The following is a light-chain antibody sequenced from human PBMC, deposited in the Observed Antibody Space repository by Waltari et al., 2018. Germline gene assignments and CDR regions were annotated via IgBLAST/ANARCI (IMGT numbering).Light chain of an antibody. V-gene: IGKV3D-15*01. CDR3: QQYDHWPWT. J-gene: IGKJ1*01. CDR2: GNS. Sequence: DIVMTQSPATLSLSPGESATLSCRASQSGRSPFAWFQQNPGQPPRPLIYGNSTRATGIPARLSGSGSGTEFSLTISSLQPEDFATYYCQQYDHWPWTFGQGTRVEAK. CDR1: QSGRSP.